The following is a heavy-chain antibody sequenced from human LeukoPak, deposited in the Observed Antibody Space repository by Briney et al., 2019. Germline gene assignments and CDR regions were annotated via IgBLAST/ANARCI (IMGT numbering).Heavy chain of an antibody. CDR2: IYTSGST. CDR3: ASEGEASGYYPGGFDY. J-gene: IGHJ4*02. CDR1: GGSISSGSYY. D-gene: IGHD3-22*01. Sequence: KSSQTLSLTCTVSGGSISSGSYYWSWIRQPAGKGLEWIGRIYTSGSTNYNPSLKSRVTISVDTSKNQFSLKLSSVTAADTAVYYCASEGEASGYYPGGFDYWGQGTLVTVSS. V-gene: IGHV4-61*02.